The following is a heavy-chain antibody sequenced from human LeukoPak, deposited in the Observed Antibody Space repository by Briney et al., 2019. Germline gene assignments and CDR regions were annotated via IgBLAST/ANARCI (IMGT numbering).Heavy chain of an antibody. J-gene: IGHJ4*02. V-gene: IGHV3-23*01. CDR1: GFTFSTYA. CDR2: SSGNGDST. CDR3: ARDLARSCGGDCYENYFDY. D-gene: IGHD2-21*02. Sequence: GGSLRLSCAASGFTFSTYAMTWVRQAPGKGLEWVSTSSGNGDSTYYADSVKGRFTISRDNSKNTLYLQMNSLRAEDTAVYYCARDLARSCGGDCYENYFDYWGQGTLVTVSS.